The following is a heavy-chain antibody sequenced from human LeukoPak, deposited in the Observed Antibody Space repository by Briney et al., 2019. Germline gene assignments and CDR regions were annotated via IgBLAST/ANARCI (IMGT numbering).Heavy chain of an antibody. Sequence: GGSLRLSCAASGFTVSSNFLSWVRQPPGKGLEWVSDIYSGGSTYYADSVKGRFTISRDNSQNTLYLQMNSLRAEDTAVYYCTRGGGGSFPHYWGQGTLVTV. CDR1: GFTVSSNF. CDR3: TRGGGGSFPHY. CDR2: IYSGGST. D-gene: IGHD2-21*01. J-gene: IGHJ4*02. V-gene: IGHV3-53*01.